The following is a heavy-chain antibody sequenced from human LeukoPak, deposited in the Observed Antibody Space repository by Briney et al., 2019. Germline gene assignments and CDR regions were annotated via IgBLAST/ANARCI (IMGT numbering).Heavy chain of an antibody. CDR1: GFTFNNHA. D-gene: IGHD6-13*01. CDR2: INGNGAST. CDR3: GRAFPPLRTAAAGDY. Sequence: PGGSLRLSCAASGFTFNNHAMSWVRQAPGKGLEWVSGINGNGASTYYSDSVKGRFTISRDNAKNSLYLQMDSLRAEDTAVYFCGRAFPPLRTAAAGDYWGQGTLVTVSS. J-gene: IGHJ4*02. V-gene: IGHV3-23*01.